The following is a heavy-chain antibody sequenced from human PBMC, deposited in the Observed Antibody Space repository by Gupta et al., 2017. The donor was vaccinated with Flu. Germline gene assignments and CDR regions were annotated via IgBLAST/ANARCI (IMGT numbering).Heavy chain of an antibody. CDR1: GDSITSGDYY. Sequence: QVRLQESGPGLVKPLQTLSLTCTVSGDSITSGDYYWNWVRQPAGKGLEWIGRIYARGATYYNAALNGRVTMSIETSKNQLSLKLISVTAADTAVYYCARVRSGGNWFDSWGQGTLVTVSS. CDR3: ARVRSGGNWFDS. J-gene: IGHJ5*01. CDR2: IYARGAT. D-gene: IGHD2-15*01. V-gene: IGHV4-61*02.